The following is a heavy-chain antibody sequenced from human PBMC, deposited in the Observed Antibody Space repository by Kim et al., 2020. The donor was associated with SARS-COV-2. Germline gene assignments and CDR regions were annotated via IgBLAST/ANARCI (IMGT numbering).Heavy chain of an antibody. CDR1: GGSISSSSYY. CDR3: ARRTYSSGWSQEV. D-gene: IGHD6-19*01. CDR2: IYYSGST. V-gene: IGHV4-39*01. J-gene: IGHJ4*02. Sequence: SETLSLTCTVSGGSISSSSYYWGWIRQPPGKGLEWIGSIYYSGSTYYNPSLKSRVTISVDTSKNQFSLKLSSVTAADTAVYYCARRTYSSGWSQEVWGQGTLVTVSS.